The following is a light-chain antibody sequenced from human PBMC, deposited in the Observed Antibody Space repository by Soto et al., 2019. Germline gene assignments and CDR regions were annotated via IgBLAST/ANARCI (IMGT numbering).Light chain of an antibody. CDR1: TTDVDNIGF. J-gene: IGLJ2*01. V-gene: IGLV2-14*02. CDR2: DGT. Sequence: QSALTQPASVSGSPGQSITISCSGITTDVDNIGFVSWYQQHPGQAPKLIIYDGTERPSGVSDRFSGSKSGTSASLAINGLQSEDEAEYYCAAWDDSLNGVVFGGGTKLTVL. CDR3: AAWDDSLNGVV.